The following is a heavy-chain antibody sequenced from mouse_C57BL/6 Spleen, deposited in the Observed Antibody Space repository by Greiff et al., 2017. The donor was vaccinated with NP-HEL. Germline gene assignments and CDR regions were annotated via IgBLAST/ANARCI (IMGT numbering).Heavy chain of an antibody. CDR3: ARAYYSKYFDY. V-gene: IGHV5-4*03. CDR2: ISDGGSYT. Sequence: EVKLMESGGGLVKPGGSLKLSCAASGFTFSSYAMSWVRQTPEKRLEWVATISDGGSYTYYPDNVKGRFTISRDNAKNNLYLQMSHLKSEDTAMYYCARAYYSKYFDYWGQGTTLTVSS. J-gene: IGHJ2*01. D-gene: IGHD2-5*01. CDR1: GFTFSSYA.